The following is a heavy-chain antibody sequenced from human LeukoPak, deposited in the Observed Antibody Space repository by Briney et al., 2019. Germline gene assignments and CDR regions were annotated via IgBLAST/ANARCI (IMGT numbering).Heavy chain of an antibody. CDR2: INPNSGDT. CDR3: ARVHGRDGYNYTTDY. J-gene: IGHJ4*02. CDR1: GYTFIGYY. D-gene: IGHD5-24*01. Sequence: ASVKVSCKASGYTFIGYYMHWVRQAPGQGLEWMGRINPNSGDTNYAQNFQGRVTMTRDTSISTAYMELSSLRSDDTAVYYCARVHGRDGYNYTTDYWGQGTLVTVSS. V-gene: IGHV1-2*06.